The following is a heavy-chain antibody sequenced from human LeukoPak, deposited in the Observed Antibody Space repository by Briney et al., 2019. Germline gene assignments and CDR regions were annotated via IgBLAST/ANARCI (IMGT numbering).Heavy chain of an antibody. D-gene: IGHD3-10*01. CDR1: GFTFSSYA. V-gene: IGHV3-23*01. CDR2: ISGSGGST. Sequence: PGGSLRLSCAASGFTFSSYAMSWVRQAPGKGLEWVSAISGSGGSTYYADSVKGRFTISRDNAKNSLYLQMNSLRAEDTAVYYCARGSGSYHYWGQGTLVTVSS. CDR3: ARGSGSYHY. J-gene: IGHJ4*02.